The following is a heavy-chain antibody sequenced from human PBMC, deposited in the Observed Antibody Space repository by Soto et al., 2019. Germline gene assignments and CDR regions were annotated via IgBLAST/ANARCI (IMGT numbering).Heavy chain of an antibody. CDR2: ISSSSTYI. V-gene: IGHV3-21*01. CDR1: GFTFSSYS. J-gene: IGHJ4*02. Sequence: EVQLVESGGDLVKPGGSLRLSCADSGFTFSSYSMNWVRQAPGKGLEWVSSISSSSTYIYYADSVKGRFTISRDNAKNSLYLQMNSLSAEDTAVYYCARGEREITRPFDYWGQGTLVTVSS. CDR3: ARGEREITRPFDY. D-gene: IGHD3-10*01.